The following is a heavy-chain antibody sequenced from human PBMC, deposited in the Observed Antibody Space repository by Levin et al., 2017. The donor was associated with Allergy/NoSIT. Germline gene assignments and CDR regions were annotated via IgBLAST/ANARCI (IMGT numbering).Heavy chain of an antibody. Sequence: PGGSLRLSCAASGFTFSTYGVHWVRQPPGKGLEWVAGISYDGSNKYYADSVKGRFSISRDNSKNTLYLQMTSLGADDTAVFYCAREPSGASSWPHFGHWGQGALVTVSS. J-gene: IGHJ4*02. V-gene: IGHV3-33*01. CDR3: AREPSGASSWPHFGH. CDR1: GFTFSTYG. D-gene: IGHD6-13*01. CDR2: ISYDGSNK.